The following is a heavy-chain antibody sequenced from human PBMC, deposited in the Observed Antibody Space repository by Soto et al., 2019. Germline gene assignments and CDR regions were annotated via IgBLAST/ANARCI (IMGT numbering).Heavy chain of an antibody. CDR1: GFTFSSYA. D-gene: IGHD3-10*01. J-gene: IGHJ4*02. CDR3: ARPSGSGSYYGGQDY. V-gene: IGHV3-30-3*01. CDR2: ISYDGSNK. Sequence: QVQLVESGGGVVQPGRSLRLSCAASGFTFSSYAMHWVRQAPGKGLEWVAVISYDGSNKYYADSVKGRFTISRDNSKNTLYLQMNSLRAEDTAVYYCARPSGSGSYYGGQDYWGQGTLVTVSS.